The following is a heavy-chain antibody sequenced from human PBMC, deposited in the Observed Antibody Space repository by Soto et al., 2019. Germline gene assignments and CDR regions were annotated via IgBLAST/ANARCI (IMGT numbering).Heavy chain of an antibody. V-gene: IGHV1-69*12. CDR2: VMPIFGTV. J-gene: IGHJ2*01. Sequence: QVQLVQSGAEVKKPGSSVKVSCKASGGTFSNYPISWVRQAPGQGLEWMGGVMPIFGTVNYAQKFQGRVTSTAAESTSTAYMERSSLRSEDTAVYYCARGNHRWLQLWYFDLWGRGTLVTVSS. CDR3: ARGNHRWLQLWYFDL. D-gene: IGHD5-12*01. CDR1: GGTFSNYP.